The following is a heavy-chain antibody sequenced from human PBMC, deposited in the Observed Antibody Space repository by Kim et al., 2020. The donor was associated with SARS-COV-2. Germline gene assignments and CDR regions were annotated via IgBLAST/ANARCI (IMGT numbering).Heavy chain of an antibody. CDR3: ATVPKWEILGGFDY. V-gene: IGHV1-24*01. J-gene: IGHJ4*02. D-gene: IGHD1-26*01. Sequence: AQQYQGRVTMTEDTSTDTGDMELSSLRSEDTAVYYCATVPKWEILGGFDYWGQGTLVTVSS.